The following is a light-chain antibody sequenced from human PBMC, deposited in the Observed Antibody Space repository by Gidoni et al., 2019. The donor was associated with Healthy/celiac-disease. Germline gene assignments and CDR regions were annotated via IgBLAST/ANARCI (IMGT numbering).Light chain of an antibody. CDR3: QQRSNWPPMYT. V-gene: IGKV3-11*01. CDR1: QSVSSY. CDR2: DAA. Sequence: EIVLTQSPDTLSLSPGERATLSCRASQSVSSYLAWYQQKPGQAPRRLIYDAATSATGSPARFSGSGSGTDFSPIISSLEPEDFAVDYCQQRSNWPPMYTFGQGTKLEIK. J-gene: IGKJ2*01.